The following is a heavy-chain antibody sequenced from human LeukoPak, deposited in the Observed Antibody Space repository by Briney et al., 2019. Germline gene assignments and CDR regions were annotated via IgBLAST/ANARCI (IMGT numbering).Heavy chain of an antibody. CDR3: ARNSCPSGSCYDNRGYFDY. CDR2: INHSGST. Sequence: SETLSLTCTVSGDSISTYYWSWLRQPPGKGLEWIGEINHSGSTNYNPSLKSRVTISVDTSKIQFSLKLSSVTAADTAVYYCARNSCPSGSCYDNRGYFDYWGQGTLVTVSS. D-gene: IGHD2-15*01. V-gene: IGHV4-34*01. CDR1: GDSISTYY. J-gene: IGHJ4*02.